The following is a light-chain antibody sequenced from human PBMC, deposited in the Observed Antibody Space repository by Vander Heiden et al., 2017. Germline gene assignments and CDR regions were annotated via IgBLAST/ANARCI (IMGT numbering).Light chain of an antibody. CDR2: LGS. V-gene: IGKV2-28*01. CDR1: QSLLHSNGYNY. Sequence: DIVMPQSPLHLPVTPGEPASISCRSSQSLLHSNGYNYLDWYLQKPGQSPQLLIYLGSNRASGVPDRFSGSGAGTDFTLKSSRVEAEDVGVYYCMQALQSRTFGQGTKVEIK. CDR3: MQALQSRT. J-gene: IGKJ1*01.